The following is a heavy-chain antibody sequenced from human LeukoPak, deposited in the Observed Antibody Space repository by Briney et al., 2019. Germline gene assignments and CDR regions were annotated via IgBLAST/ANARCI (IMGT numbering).Heavy chain of an antibody. J-gene: IGHJ4*02. Sequence: ASVKVSCKASGGTFSSYAISWVRQAPGQGLEWMGGIIPIFGTANYAQKFQGRVTITADKSTSTAYMELSSLRSEDTAVYYCARGGWGDSSGWSRGLHYWGQGTLVTVSS. CDR1: GGTFSSYA. V-gene: IGHV1-69*06. CDR2: IIPIFGTA. CDR3: ARGGWGDSSGWSRGLHY. D-gene: IGHD6-19*01.